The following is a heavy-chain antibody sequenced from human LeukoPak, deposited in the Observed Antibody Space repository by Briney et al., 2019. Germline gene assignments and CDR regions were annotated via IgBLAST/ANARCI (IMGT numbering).Heavy chain of an antibody. J-gene: IGHJ5*02. CDR2: MNPNSGNT. CDR1: GYTFTSYD. Sequence: ASVKVSCKASGYTFTSYDINWVRQATGQGLEWMGWMNPNSGNTGYAQKFQGRVTITRNTSISTAYMELSSLRSEDTAVYYCARERTRRYNCFDPWGQGNMVPVSS. V-gene: IGHV1-8*03. CDR3: ARERTRRYNCFDP.